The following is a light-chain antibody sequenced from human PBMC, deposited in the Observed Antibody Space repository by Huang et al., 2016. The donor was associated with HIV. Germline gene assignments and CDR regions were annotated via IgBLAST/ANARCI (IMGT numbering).Light chain of an antibody. J-gene: IGKJ1*01. CDR2: ASS. V-gene: IGKV1-39*01. CDR3: QQSFSVPRT. CDR1: QNISKS. Sequence: DIQMTQSPSSLSASVGDRVTFSRRASQNISKSLNWYHQKPGKAPKLVIYASSNLHVGVPSRFSGSGSGTLFTLSIRRLQPEDFGTYFCQQSFSVPRTFGRGTKVE.